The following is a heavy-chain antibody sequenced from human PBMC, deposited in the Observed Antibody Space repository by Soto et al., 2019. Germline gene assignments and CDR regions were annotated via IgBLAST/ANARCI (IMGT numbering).Heavy chain of an antibody. V-gene: IGHV5-10-1*01. J-gene: IGHJ6*02. CDR1: GYSYTSYW. D-gene: IGHD4-4*01. Sequence: ESLKSSCKGSGYSYTSYWISRVRQIPGKGLEWRGRIDPSDSYTNYSPSFQGHVTISADKSISTAYLQWSSLKASDTAMYYCALCTVTTQDYYYYGMDVWGQGTTVTVSS. CDR3: ALCTVTTQDYYYYGMDV. CDR2: IDPSDSYT.